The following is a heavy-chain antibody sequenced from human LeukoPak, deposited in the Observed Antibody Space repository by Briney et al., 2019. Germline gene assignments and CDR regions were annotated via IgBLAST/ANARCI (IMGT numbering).Heavy chain of an antibody. Sequence: GGSLRLSCAASGFTVSSNFMAWVRQAPGKGLEWVSVIYGGGSTFYADSVKGRSTISRDNSQNTMYLQMNGLRAEDTAVYYCARVPHDYGDYVLDYWGQGTLVTVSS. J-gene: IGHJ4*02. CDR2: IYGGGST. V-gene: IGHV3-53*01. D-gene: IGHD4-17*01. CDR1: GFTVSSNF. CDR3: ARVPHDYGDYVLDY.